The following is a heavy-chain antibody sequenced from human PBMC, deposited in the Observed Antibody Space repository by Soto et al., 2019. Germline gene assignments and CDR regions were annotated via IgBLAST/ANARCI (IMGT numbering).Heavy chain of an antibody. Sequence: SETLSLTCTVSGGSISSYYWSWIRQPPGKGLEWIGYIYYSGSTNYNPSLKSRVTISVDTSKNQFSLKLSSVTAADTAVYYCARQRVVDHFDYWGQGTLVTVSS. D-gene: IGHD2-15*01. J-gene: IGHJ4*02. CDR2: IYYSGST. CDR3: ARQRVVDHFDY. CDR1: GGSISSYY. V-gene: IGHV4-59*08.